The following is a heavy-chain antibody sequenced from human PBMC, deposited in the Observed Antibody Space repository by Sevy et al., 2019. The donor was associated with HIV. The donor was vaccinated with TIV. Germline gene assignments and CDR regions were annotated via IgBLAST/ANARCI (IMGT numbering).Heavy chain of an antibody. CDR2: INHSGST. CDR1: GGSFSGYY. D-gene: IGHD1-7*01. V-gene: IGHV4-34*01. CDR3: ARFGLELTSSSYFDY. Sequence: SETLSLTCAVYGGSFSGYYWSWIRQPPGKGLEWIGEINHSGSTNYNPSLKSRVTISVDTSKNQFSLKLSSVTAADPAVYYCARFGLELTSSSYFDYWGQGTLVTVSS. J-gene: IGHJ4*02.